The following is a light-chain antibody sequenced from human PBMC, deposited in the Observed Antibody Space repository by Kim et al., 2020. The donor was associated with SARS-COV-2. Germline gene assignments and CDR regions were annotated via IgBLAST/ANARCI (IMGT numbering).Light chain of an antibody. CDR3: QQYQNYPLT. J-gene: IGKJ4*01. Sequence: DIQMTQSPSSLSASVGDRVTITCRASQDIAISLAWFQQRPGKAPKSLVYAVSTLRTGVPSRFSGGGSGTDFTLTITSLQPEDFATYYCQQYQNYPLTFGGGTKVDIK. V-gene: IGKV1-16*01. CDR2: AVS. CDR1: QDIAIS.